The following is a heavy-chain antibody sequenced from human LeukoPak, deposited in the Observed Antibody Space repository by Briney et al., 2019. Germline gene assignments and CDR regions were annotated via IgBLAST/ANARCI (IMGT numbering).Heavy chain of an antibody. D-gene: IGHD5-24*01. CDR3: ARERRDGYRDAFDI. CDR2: IYNSGSI. Sequence: SETLSLTCTVSGGSISSYYWSWIRQPPGKGLEWIGYIYNSGSINYNSSLKSRVTISVDTSKNQFSLKLSSVTAADTAVYYCARERRDGYRDAFDIWGQGTMVTVSS. CDR1: GGSISSYY. J-gene: IGHJ3*02. V-gene: IGHV4-59*01.